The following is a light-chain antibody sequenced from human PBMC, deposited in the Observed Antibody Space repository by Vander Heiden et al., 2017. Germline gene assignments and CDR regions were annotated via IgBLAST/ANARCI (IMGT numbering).Light chain of an antibody. CDR1: QGISIY. Sequence: DIQMTQSPSSLSASVGDRVTITCRASQGISIYVAWYQQKPGKAHKLLIYAASTLQSGVPSRFSGSGSGTDFTLTISTLQPEDVGTYYCQKYNNAPFTFGPGTTVDFK. CDR3: QKYNNAPFT. J-gene: IGKJ3*01. V-gene: IGKV1-27*01. CDR2: AAS.